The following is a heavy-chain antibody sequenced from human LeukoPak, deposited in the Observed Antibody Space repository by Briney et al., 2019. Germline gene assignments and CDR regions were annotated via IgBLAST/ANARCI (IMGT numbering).Heavy chain of an antibody. CDR3: ARLTYYYGSGSYLFAFYYYYMDV. D-gene: IGHD3-10*01. J-gene: IGHJ6*03. V-gene: IGHV4-34*01. CDR2: INHSGST. CDR1: GGSFSGYY. Sequence: SETLSLTCAVYGGSFSGYYWSWIRQPPGKGLEWIGEINHSGSTNYNPSLKSRVTISVDTSKNQFSLKLSSVTAADTAVYYCARLTYYYGSGSYLFAFYYYYMDVWGKGTTVTISS.